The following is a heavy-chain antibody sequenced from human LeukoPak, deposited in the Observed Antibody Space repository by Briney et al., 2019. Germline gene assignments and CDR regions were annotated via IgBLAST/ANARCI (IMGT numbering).Heavy chain of an antibody. CDR2: ISSSSTI. CDR1: GFTFSNYN. V-gene: IGHV3-48*01. D-gene: IGHD2-21*02. CDR3: ARSGDPDY. Sequence: QTGGSLRLSRAASGFTFSNYNMNWVRQAPGKGLEWVSYISSSSTIFYADSMKGRFTISRDNAKNSLYLQMNSLRAEDTAVYYCARSGDPDYWGQGTLVTVSS. J-gene: IGHJ4*02.